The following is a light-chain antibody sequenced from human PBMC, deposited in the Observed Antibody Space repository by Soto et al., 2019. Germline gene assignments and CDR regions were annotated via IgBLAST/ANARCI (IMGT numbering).Light chain of an antibody. CDR2: WAS. Sequence: DIVMTQSPESLTVSLGERTTINCKSSQSILSSSNTKNFLAWYQQKPRQPPRLLISWASTRESGVPDRFSGSGSGTDFTLTISSLQAEDVAIYYCQQYYTTLLTFGGGTKVEI. CDR1: QSILSSSNTKNF. J-gene: IGKJ4*01. CDR3: QQYYTTLLT. V-gene: IGKV4-1*01.